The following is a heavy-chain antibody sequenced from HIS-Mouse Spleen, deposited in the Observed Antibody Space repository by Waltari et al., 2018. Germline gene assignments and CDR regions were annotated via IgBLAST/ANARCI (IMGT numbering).Heavy chain of an antibody. V-gene: IGHV4-39*07. Sequence: QLQLQESVTGLVKPSETLSLTCTVSGGSISSSSYYWGWIRQPPGKGLEWIGSIYYSGSTYYNPSLKSRVTISVDTSKNQFSLKLSSVTAADTAVYYCAREIPYSSSWYDWYFDLWGRGTLVTVSS. CDR3: AREIPYSSSWYDWYFDL. CDR2: IYYSGST. J-gene: IGHJ2*01. D-gene: IGHD6-13*01. CDR1: GGSISSSSYY.